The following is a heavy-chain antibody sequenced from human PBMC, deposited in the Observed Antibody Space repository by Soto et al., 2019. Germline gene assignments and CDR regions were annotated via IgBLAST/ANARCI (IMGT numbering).Heavy chain of an antibody. CDR2: INHSGGT. D-gene: IGHD2-21*01. J-gene: IGHJ1*01. CDR3: ARLWSSNEGSS. CDR1: GVYFRGYY. Sequence: QVRLQQWGAGLLKPSATLALTCAVHGVYFRGYYWSWVRQPPGKGLEWIGEINHSGGTNYNPSLKTRVSISVDASKHQFSLQLSSVTAADTAVYYCARLWSSNEGSSWGQGTLVAVSS. V-gene: IGHV4-34*01.